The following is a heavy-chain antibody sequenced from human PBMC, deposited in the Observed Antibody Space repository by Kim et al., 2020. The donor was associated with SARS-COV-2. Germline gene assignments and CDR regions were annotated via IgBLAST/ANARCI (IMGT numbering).Heavy chain of an antibody. Sequence: GGSLRLFCAASGFPFSIYRMSWVRQAPGKGLEWVAQIKQDGSDQFYVDSVKGRFTISRDNARNSLHLEMTRLRVEDTAIYYCARDSSWNHLLDFFHFDY. CDR3: ARDSSWNHLLDFFHFDY. D-gene: IGHD1-1*01. J-gene: IGHJ4*01. CDR2: IKQDGSDQ. V-gene: IGHV3-7*01. CDR1: GFPFSIYR.